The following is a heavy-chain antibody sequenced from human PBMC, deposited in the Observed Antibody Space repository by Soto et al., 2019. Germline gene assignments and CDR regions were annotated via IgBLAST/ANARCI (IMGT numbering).Heavy chain of an antibody. CDR3: ARDNWNTV. CDR1: GFTLSDFY. V-gene: IGHV3-11*04. Sequence: GGSLRLSCAASGFTLSDFYMSWIRQAPGKGLEWVSYISSSGRTIFYADSVKGRFTISRDNAKKMVYLQMNSLRAEDTAVYYCARDNWNTVWGQGTMVTVSS. D-gene: IGHD1-20*01. J-gene: IGHJ3*01. CDR2: ISSSGRTI.